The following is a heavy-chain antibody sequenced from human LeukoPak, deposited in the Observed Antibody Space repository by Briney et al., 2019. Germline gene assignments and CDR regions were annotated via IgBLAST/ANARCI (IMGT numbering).Heavy chain of an antibody. D-gene: IGHD5-24*01. V-gene: IGHV1-69*04. J-gene: IGHJ4*02. CDR1: GGTFSSYA. Sequence: ASVKVSCKASGGTFSSYAISWVRQAPGQGLEWMGRIIPIFGIANYAQKFQGRVTITADKSTGTAYMELSSLRSEDTAVYYCARERDGNDYWGQGTLVTVSS. CDR2: IIPIFGIA. CDR3: ARERDGNDY.